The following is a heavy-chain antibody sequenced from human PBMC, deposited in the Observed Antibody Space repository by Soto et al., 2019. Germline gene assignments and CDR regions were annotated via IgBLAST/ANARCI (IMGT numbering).Heavy chain of an antibody. V-gene: IGHV4-38-2*01. D-gene: IGHD3-10*01. CDR1: GYSISSGYY. Sequence: SETLSLTCAVSGYSISSGYYWGWIRQPPGKGLEWIGSIYHSGSTYYNPSLKSRVTISVDTSKNQFSLKLSSVTAADTAVYDCARGAGTWWFAEDRPFFGMAVWGQGTTVTVSS. J-gene: IGHJ6*01. CDR2: IYHSGST. CDR3: ARGAGTWWFAEDRPFFGMAV.